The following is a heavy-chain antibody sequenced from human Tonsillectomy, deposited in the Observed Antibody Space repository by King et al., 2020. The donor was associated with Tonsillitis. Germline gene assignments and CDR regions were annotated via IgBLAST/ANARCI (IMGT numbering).Heavy chain of an antibody. Sequence: EVQLVESGGGLVQPGGSLRLSCAASGFTFSSYAMNWVRQAPGKGLERVAAINGHGGNTYYADSVKGRFTISRDNSKNTLYLQMNSLRAEDTAIYFCANLRRVVFLSGQDSGDPFDIWGQGTTVTVSS. D-gene: IGHD2-2*01. CDR1: GFTFSSYA. V-gene: IGHV3-23*04. J-gene: IGHJ3*02. CDR2: INGHGGNT. CDR3: ANLRRVVFLSGQDSGDPFDI.